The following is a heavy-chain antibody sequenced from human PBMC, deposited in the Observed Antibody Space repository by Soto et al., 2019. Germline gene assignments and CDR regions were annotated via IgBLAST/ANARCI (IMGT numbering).Heavy chain of an antibody. CDR2: IWYDGSNK. CDR1: GFTFSSYG. D-gene: IGHD2-15*01. Sequence: GGSLRLSCAASGFTFSSYGMHWVRQAPGKGLEWVAVIWYDGSNKYYADSVKGRFTISRDNSKNTLYLQMNSLRAEDTAVYYCARDQWGLVVVAATQALTGPLDYWGQGTLVTVSS. V-gene: IGHV3-33*01. J-gene: IGHJ4*02. CDR3: ARDQWGLVVVAATQALTGPLDY.